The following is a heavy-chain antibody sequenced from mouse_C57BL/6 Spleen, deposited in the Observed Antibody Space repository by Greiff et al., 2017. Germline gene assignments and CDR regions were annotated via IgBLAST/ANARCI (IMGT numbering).Heavy chain of an antibody. J-gene: IGHJ3*01. V-gene: IGHV1-55*01. Sequence: VQLQQPGAELVKPGASVKMSCKASSYTFTSYWITWVKQRPGQGLEWIGDIYPGCGSTNYNEKFKSKATLTVDTSSSTAYMQLSSLTSEDSAVYYCARSAYYGSSLFAYWGQGTLVTVSA. CDR1: SYTFTSYW. D-gene: IGHD1-1*01. CDR2: IYPGCGST. CDR3: ARSAYYGSSLFAY.